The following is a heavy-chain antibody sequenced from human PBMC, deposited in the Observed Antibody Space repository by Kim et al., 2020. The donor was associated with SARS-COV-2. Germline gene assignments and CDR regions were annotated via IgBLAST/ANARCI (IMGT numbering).Heavy chain of an antibody. CDR1: GFTFGEYD. CDR2: ISWNSGRI. CDR3: AKDLYGDYLDY. J-gene: IGHJ4*02. Sequence: GGSLRLSCAASGFTFGEYDMHWVRQAPGRGLEWVTRISWNSGRIGYADSVKGRFIVSRDNAKNSLYLQMNSLRTEDTALYYCAKDLYGDYLDYWGQGTL. D-gene: IGHD4-17*01. V-gene: IGHV3-9*01.